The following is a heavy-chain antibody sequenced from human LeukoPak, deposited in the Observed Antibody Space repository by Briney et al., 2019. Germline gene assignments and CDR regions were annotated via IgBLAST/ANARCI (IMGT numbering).Heavy chain of an antibody. J-gene: IGHJ4*02. D-gene: IGHD6-13*01. Sequence: GGSLRLSCAASGFTFSSYAMSWVRQAPGKGLEWVAVISYDGSNKYYADSVKGRFTISRDNSKNTLYLQMNSLRAEDTAVYYCARARIAAAGRVNFDYWGQGTLVTVS. CDR1: GFTFSSYA. V-gene: IGHV3-30-3*01. CDR2: ISYDGSNK. CDR3: ARARIAAAGRVNFDY.